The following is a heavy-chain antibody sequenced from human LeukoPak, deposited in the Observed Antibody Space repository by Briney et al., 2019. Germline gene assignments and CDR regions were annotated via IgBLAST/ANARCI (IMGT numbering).Heavy chain of an antibody. CDR1: GFTFSSYA. V-gene: IGHV3-23*01. CDR2: ISGSGGST. J-gene: IGHJ3*02. D-gene: IGHD3-22*01. Sequence: PGGSLRLSCAASGFTFSSYAMSWVHQAPGKGLEWVSAISGSGGSTYYADSVKGRLTISRDNSKTTLYLQMNSLRAEDTAVYYCAKDRNTMIVVDPYDAFDIWGQGTMVTVSS. CDR3: AKDRNTMIVVDPYDAFDI.